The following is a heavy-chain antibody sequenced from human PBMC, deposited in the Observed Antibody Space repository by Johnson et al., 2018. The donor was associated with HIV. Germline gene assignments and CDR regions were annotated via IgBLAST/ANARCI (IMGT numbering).Heavy chain of an antibody. D-gene: IGHD1-26*01. CDR3: ARDREWELLLGAFDI. V-gene: IGHV3-66*02. CDR2: VYSGCYT. J-gene: IGHJ3*02. CDR1: DFNVSSNY. Sequence: EQLVESGGGLVQPGGSLRLSCAASDFNVSSNYMNWVRQAPGRGLEWVSVVYSGCYTYFADSVKGRFSISRDNSNNTLYLQMNSLRPEDTAVYYCARDREWELLLGAFDIWGQGTVVTVSS.